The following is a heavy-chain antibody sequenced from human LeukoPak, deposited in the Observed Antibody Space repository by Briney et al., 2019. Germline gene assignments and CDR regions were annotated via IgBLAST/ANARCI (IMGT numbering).Heavy chain of an antibody. CDR3: ASVPADEERYGMDV. CDR1: GYTFTSYY. CDR2: INPSGGST. J-gene: IGHJ6*02. Sequence: GASATVSYKASGYTFTSYYMHWVRQAPGQGLEGMGIINPSGGSTSYAQKFQGRVTMTRDTSTSTVYMELSSLRSEDTAVYYCASVPADEERYGMDVWGQGTTVTVSS. V-gene: IGHV1-46*01. D-gene: IGHD2-2*01.